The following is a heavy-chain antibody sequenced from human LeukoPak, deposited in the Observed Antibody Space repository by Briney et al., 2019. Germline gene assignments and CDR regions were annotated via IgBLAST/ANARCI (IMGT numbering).Heavy chain of an antibody. CDR3: ARVKYSSSSPHFDY. J-gene: IGHJ4*02. CDR2: ISSSGSTI. D-gene: IGHD6-13*01. V-gene: IGHV3-48*03. CDR1: GFTFSSYE. Sequence: GGSLRLSCAASGFTFSSYEMNWVRQAPGKRLEWVSYISSSGSTIYYADSVKGRFTISRDNAKNSLYLQMNSERAVDTAVYYCARVKYSSSSPHFDYWGQGTLVTVSS.